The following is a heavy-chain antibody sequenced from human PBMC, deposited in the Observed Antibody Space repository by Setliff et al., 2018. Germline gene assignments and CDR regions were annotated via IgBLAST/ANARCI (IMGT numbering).Heavy chain of an antibody. CDR1: GFTFSTYR. CDR2: IWDDGGNK. CDR3: ARTCSGSGCYAGLES. V-gene: IGHV3-33*08. Sequence: GGSLRLSCAASGFTFSTYRMHWVRQAPGKGLEWVAVIWDDGGNKYHADSVKGRFTISRDNSKNTLYLQMNSLRPEDTAVYYCARTCSGSGCYAGLESWGQGTQVTVSS. D-gene: IGHD2-15*01. J-gene: IGHJ4*02.